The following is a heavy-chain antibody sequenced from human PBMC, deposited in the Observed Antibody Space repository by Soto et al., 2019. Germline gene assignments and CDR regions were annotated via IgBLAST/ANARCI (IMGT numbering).Heavy chain of an antibody. Sequence: GGSLRLSCAASGFTFSSYWMSWVRQAPGKGLEWVANIKQDGSEKYYVDSVKGRFTISRDNAKNSLYLQMNSLRAEDTAVYCGARGLEELLNWFDPWGQGTLVTVSS. CDR2: IKQDGSEK. V-gene: IGHV3-7*01. CDR1: GFTFSSYW. CDR3: ARGLEELLNWFDP. J-gene: IGHJ5*02. D-gene: IGHD1-7*01.